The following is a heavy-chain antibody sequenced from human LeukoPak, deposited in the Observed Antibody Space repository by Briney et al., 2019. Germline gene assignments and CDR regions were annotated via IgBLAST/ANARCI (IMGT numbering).Heavy chain of an antibody. CDR3: ARDGDYYDSSGYFDY. D-gene: IGHD3-22*01. CDR1: GFTFSSYA. V-gene: IGHV3-30-3*01. Sequence: GGSLGLSCAASGFTFSSYAMHWVRQAPGKGLEWVAVISYDGSNKYYTDSVKGRFTISRDNSKNTLYLQMNSLRAEDTAVYYCARDGDYYDSSGYFDYWGQGTLVTVSS. J-gene: IGHJ4*02. CDR2: ISYDGSNK.